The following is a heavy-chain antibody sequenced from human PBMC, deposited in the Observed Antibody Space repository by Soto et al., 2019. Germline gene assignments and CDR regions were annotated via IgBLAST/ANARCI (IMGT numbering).Heavy chain of an antibody. D-gene: IGHD1-7*01. Sequence: SVKVSCKASGGTFSSYAISWVRQAPGQGLEWMGGIIPIFGTANYAQKFQGRVTITADESTSTAYMELCSLRSEDTAVYYCARVLKITGTTKTYGMDVWGQGTTVTVSS. V-gene: IGHV1-69*13. CDR2: IIPIFGTA. J-gene: IGHJ6*02. CDR1: GGTFSSYA. CDR3: ARVLKITGTTKTYGMDV.